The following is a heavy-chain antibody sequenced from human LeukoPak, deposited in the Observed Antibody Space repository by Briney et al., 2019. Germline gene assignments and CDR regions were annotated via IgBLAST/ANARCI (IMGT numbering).Heavy chain of an antibody. J-gene: IGHJ4*02. Sequence: AASGTVSFTASGYTFTNNYLHWVRQAPGQGLEWMGWINTNIGRPTYAQGFTGRFVFSLDTSVNTAYLQISSLKAEDTAVYYCARSDSSGWFDYWGQGTLVTVSS. CDR2: INTNIGRP. D-gene: IGHD6-19*01. CDR1: GYTFTNNY. CDR3: ARSDSSGWFDY. V-gene: IGHV7-4-1*02.